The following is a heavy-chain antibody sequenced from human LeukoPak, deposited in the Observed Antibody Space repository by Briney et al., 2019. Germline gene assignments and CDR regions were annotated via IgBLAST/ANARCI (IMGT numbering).Heavy chain of an antibody. CDR2: IIPMSDTT. CDR1: GGTFINFA. CDR3: ATPITYYAAWSGYSPFDY. V-gene: IGHV1-69*13. J-gene: IGHJ4*02. D-gene: IGHD3-3*01. Sequence: SVKVSCKASGGTFINFAFNWVRQAPGQGLEWMGGIIPMSDTTNYAQNFQGRITITADESSKTAYMELSSLRSDDTAVYYCATPITYYAAWSGYSPFDYWGQGTLVTVSS.